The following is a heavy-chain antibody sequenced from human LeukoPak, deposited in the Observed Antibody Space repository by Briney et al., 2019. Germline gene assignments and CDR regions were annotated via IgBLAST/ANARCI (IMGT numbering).Heavy chain of an antibody. J-gene: IGHJ4*02. V-gene: IGHV4-59*01. CDR1: GGSISSYY. Sequence: SEPLSLTCTVSGGSISSYYWSWIRQPPGKGLEWIGYIFYSGSTNYNSSLKSRVTISVDTSKNQFSLNLSSVTAADTAVYYCARNGGSYSFDYWGQGTLVTVSS. D-gene: IGHD1-26*01. CDR2: IFYSGST. CDR3: ARNGGSYSFDY.